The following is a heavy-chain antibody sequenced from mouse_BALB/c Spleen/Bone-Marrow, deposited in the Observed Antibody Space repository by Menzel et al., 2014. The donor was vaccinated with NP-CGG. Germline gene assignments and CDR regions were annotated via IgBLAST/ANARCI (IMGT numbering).Heavy chain of an antibody. V-gene: IGHV5-9-3*01. D-gene: IGHD2-2*01. CDR1: GFTFSSYA. Sequence: EVQLVESGGGLVKPGGSLKLSCAASGFTFSSYAMSWVRQTPEKRLEWVAIISSGGNYTYYPDSVKGRFSISRGNAKDTLNLQMNSLSSEDTAVYSCARHGGYDAKAWFAYWGQGTLVTVTA. CDR3: ARHGGYDAKAWFAY. CDR2: ISSGGNYT. J-gene: IGHJ3*01.